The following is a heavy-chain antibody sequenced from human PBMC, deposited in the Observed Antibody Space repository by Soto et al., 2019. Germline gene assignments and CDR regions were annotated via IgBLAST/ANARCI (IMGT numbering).Heavy chain of an antibody. CDR1: GFTFTSYA. J-gene: IGHJ4*02. V-gene: IGHV3-30*15. CDR2: ISYDGINE. D-gene: IGHD3-16*02. CDR3: ARDRLRLGELSLIGYFDY. Sequence: PWGSLRLSCEASGFTFTSYAMHWVRQAPGKGLEWVAVISYDGINEYYADSVKGRFTISRDNSKNTLFLQMSSLRVEDTAVYYCARDRLRLGELSLIGYFDYWGQGTLVTVSS.